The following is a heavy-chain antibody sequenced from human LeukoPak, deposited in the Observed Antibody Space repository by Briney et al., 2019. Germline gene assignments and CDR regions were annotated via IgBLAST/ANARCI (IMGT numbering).Heavy chain of an antibody. CDR3: TTWYHVVAGTDY. J-gene: IGHJ4*02. D-gene: IGHD6-19*01. Sequence: GGSLRLSCAASGFTFRTYDLTWVRQAPGKGLEWVSAIGGDGGTTYADSVRGRFTISRDNSKNTLYLQMNSLKTEDTAVYYCTTWYHVVAGTDYWGQGTLVTVSS. V-gene: IGHV3-23*01. CDR2: IGGDGGTT. CDR1: GFTFRTYD.